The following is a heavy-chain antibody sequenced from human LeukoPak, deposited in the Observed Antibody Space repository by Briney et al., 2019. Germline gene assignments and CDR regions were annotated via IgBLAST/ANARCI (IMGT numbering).Heavy chain of an antibody. D-gene: IGHD5-12*01. J-gene: IGHJ4*02. CDR2: IIPLFGTA. CDR1: GGTFSNYA. V-gene: IGHV1-69*06. Sequence: SVKVSCKASGGTFSNYAIGWVRQAPGQGLEWMGGIIPLFGTANYAQKFQGRVTITADRSTSTAYMELGSLRSEDTAVYYCASRSPYSGYDLFDYWGQGTLVTVSS. CDR3: ASRSPYSGYDLFDY.